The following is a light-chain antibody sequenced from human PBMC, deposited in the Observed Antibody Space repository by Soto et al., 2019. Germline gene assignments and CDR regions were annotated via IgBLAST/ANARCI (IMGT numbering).Light chain of an antibody. J-gene: IGKJ1*01. CDR2: AAS. CDR3: QPSFSTLGWP. V-gene: IGKV1-39*01. Sequence: DIQMTQSPSALSASVGDRVTMTCRAGQSISTYLNWYQQKSGKPPKLLISAASSLQSGVPSRFSGSGSGTDFTLTISSLQPEDFATYYCQPSFSTLGWPFGQGTKADIK. CDR1: QSISTY.